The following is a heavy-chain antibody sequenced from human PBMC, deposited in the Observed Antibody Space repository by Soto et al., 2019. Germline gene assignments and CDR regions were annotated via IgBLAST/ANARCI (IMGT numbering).Heavy chain of an antibody. D-gene: IGHD4-4*01. Sequence: EVQLVESGGGLVQPGGSLRLSCAASGFTFSDYWMHWVRQAPGKGLLWVARIDSDGSETTNADFVKGRFTISRDNGKNTLFLQMNGLRAEDTAVYYCGRGAYTVNVWGQGTTVTVS. V-gene: IGHV3-74*01. CDR3: GRGAYTVNV. CDR1: GFTFSDYW. J-gene: IGHJ6*02. CDR2: IDSDGSET.